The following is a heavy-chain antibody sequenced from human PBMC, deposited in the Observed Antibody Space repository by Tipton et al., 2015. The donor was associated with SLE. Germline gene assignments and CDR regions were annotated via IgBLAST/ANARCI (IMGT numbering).Heavy chain of an antibody. V-gene: IGHV4-38-2*02. Sequence: TLSLTCAVSGYSISSGYYWGWIRQPPGKGLEWIGSIYHSGSTYYNPSLKSRVTISVDTSKNQFSLKLSSVTAADTAVYYCARDMGSGYHAFDIWGQGTMVTVSS. J-gene: IGHJ3*02. D-gene: IGHD3-22*01. CDR1: GYSISSGYY. CDR2: IYHSGST. CDR3: ARDMGSGYHAFDI.